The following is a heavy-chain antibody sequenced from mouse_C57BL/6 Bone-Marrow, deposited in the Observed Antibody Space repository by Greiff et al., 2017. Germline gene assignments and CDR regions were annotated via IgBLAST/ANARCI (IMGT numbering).Heavy chain of an antibody. CDR1: GYTFTSYG. CDR3: AREGGYYDGYRYYFDY. D-gene: IGHD2-3*01. CDR2: IYPRSGNT. J-gene: IGHJ2*01. V-gene: IGHV1-81*01. Sequence: VQLQQSGAELARPGASVKLSCKASGYTFTSYGISWVKQRTGQGLEWIGEIYPRSGNTYYNEKFKGKATLTADKSSSTAYMELRSLTAEDSAVYFCAREGGYYDGYRYYFDYWGQGTTLTVSS.